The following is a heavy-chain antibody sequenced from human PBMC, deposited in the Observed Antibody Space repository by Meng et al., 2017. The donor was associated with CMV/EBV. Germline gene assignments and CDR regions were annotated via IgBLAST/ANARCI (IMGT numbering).Heavy chain of an antibody. D-gene: IGHD4-17*01. Sequence: LSCAASGLNFSRHWMDWVRQAPGKGLGWVSRINSDGSSIRYADSVKGRFTISRDNAKNTVYLQMDSLRAEDTAVYYCAILTSTVPRWGQGTLVTVSS. J-gene: IGHJ4*02. V-gene: IGHV3-74*01. CDR2: INSDGSSI. CDR1: GLNFSRHW. CDR3: AILTSTVPR.